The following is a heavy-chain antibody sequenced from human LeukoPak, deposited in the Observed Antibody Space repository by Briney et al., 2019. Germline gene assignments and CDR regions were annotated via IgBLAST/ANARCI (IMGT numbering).Heavy chain of an antibody. CDR1: GFTVSSNY. J-gene: IGHJ4*02. D-gene: IGHD5-18*01. CDR2: IYDGGST. V-gene: IGHV3-66*01. Sequence: GGSLRLSCAASGFTVSSNYMNWVRQAPGKGLEWVSVIYDGGSTDYADSVKGRFTISRDNSKNMLYLQMNRLRAEDTAVYYCARGYSYGYIRYWGQGTLVTVSS. CDR3: ARGYSYGYIRY.